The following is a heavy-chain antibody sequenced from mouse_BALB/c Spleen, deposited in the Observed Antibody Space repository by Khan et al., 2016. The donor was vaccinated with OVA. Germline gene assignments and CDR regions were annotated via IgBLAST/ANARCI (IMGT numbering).Heavy chain of an antibody. D-gene: IGHD4-1*01. CDR1: GYTFTTYT. V-gene: IGHV1-4*01. CDR2: IIPSNDYT. J-gene: IGHJ3*01. CDR3: ASHLTGSFVY. Sequence: VQLQQSGAELARPGASVKMSCKASGYTFTTYTIHWVKQRPGQGLEWIGYIIPSNDYTNYNQKFKDRATLTADKSSSTAYMQLSSLTSEDSAVNYCASHLTGSFVYWGQGTLVTVSA.